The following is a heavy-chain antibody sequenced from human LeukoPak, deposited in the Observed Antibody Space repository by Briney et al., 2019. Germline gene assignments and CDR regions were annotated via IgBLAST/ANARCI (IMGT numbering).Heavy chain of an antibody. CDR2: IYTSGST. V-gene: IGHV4-61*02. J-gene: IGHJ4*02. CDR1: GGSISSGSYY. D-gene: IGHD6-19*01. Sequence: SQTLSLTCTVSGGSISSGSYYWSWIRQPAGKGLEWIGRIYTSGSTNYNPSLKSRVTISVDTSKNQFSLKLSSVTAADTAVYYCAKTWAGTTPYFDYWGQGTLVTVSS. CDR3: AKTWAGTTPYFDY.